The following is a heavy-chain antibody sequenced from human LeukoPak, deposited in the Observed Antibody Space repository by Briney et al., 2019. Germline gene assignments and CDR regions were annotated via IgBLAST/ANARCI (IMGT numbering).Heavy chain of an antibody. J-gene: IGHJ4*02. CDR3: ARDLTHRRNYDNSGYQIVPAF. CDR1: GFTFSGYY. Sequence: ASVKVSCKASGFTFSGYYLQWVRQAPGQGLDWMGWIKPDSGGTNYAQKFQGRVTMTRDTSTSTVYMELSSLRSDDTAVYYCARDLTHRRNYDNSGYQIVPAFWGQGTLVTVSS. V-gene: IGHV1-2*02. D-gene: IGHD3-22*01. CDR2: IKPDSGGT.